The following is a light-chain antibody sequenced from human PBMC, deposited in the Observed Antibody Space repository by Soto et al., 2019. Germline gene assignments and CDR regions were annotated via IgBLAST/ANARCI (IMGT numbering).Light chain of an antibody. CDR3: SSYTNITTLI. CDR1: SSDIGGNHY. V-gene: IGLV2-14*01. J-gene: IGLJ1*01. Sequence: QSVLTQPASVSGSPGQSITISCTGTSSDIGGNHYVSWYQQHPDKAPKLMIYEVSDRPSGVSNRFSGSKSGNPASLTISGLQAEDEVDYYCSSYTNITTLIFRSGTKVTVL. CDR2: EVS.